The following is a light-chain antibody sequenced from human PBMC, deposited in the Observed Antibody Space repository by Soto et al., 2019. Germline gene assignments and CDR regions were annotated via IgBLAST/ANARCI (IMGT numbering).Light chain of an antibody. J-gene: IGLJ3*02. V-gene: IGLV2-23*02. CDR3: SSYAGSNNFWV. CDR2: EVS. CDR1: SSDVGSYKL. Sequence: QSALTQPASVSGSPGQSITISCTGTSSDVGSYKLVSWYQQHPGKAPKLMISEVSKRPSGISDRFSGSKSGSTASLTISGLQAEDEADYYCSSYAGSNNFWVFGGGTKVTVL.